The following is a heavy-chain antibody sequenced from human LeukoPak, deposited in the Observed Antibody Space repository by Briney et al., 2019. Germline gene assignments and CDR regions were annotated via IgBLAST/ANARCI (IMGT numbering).Heavy chain of an antibody. J-gene: IGHJ6*03. D-gene: IGHD3-22*01. CDR1: GGAIISYY. V-gene: IGHV4-4*07. CDR3: ARLKFYDSTGYSPGYYMDV. CDR2: IYPTGNT. Sequence: SETLSLTCSVSGGAIISYYWSWIRQPAGKGPEWIGRIYPTGNTDYNPSLKTRVTMSTDLSKKQFSLRLRSVTAADMAVYYCARLKFYDSTGYSPGYYMDVWGKGTAVTVSS.